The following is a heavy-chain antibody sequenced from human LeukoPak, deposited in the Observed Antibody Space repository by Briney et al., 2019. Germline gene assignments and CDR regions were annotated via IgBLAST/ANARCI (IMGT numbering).Heavy chain of an antibody. CDR1: GHSVSSNSAA. CDR2: TYYRSKLYN. Sequence: SQTLSLTCPISGHSVSSNSAAWNWIRQSPSRRLEWLGRTYYRSKLYNDYAVSVKSRITIHPDTSKNQFSMKLNSVKPEDTAVYYCARDYYASSVDYYYYYMDVWGKGTTVTISS. J-gene: IGHJ6*03. V-gene: IGHV6-1*01. D-gene: IGHD3-22*01. CDR3: ARDYYASSVDYYYYYMDV.